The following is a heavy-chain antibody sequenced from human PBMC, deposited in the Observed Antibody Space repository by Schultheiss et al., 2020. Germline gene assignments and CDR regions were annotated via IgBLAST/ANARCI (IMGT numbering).Heavy chain of an antibody. Sequence: GGSLRLSCAASGFTFSSYWMSWVRQAPGKGLEWVANIKQDGSEKYYVDSVKGRFTISRDNAKNSLYLQMNSLRAEDTAVYYCAREGDMGSGWLYYYYYYGMDVWGQGTTGTVS. CDR2: IKQDGSEK. D-gene: IGHD6-19*01. CDR1: GFTFSSYW. V-gene: IGHV3-7*01. J-gene: IGHJ6*02. CDR3: AREGDMGSGWLYYYYYYGMDV.